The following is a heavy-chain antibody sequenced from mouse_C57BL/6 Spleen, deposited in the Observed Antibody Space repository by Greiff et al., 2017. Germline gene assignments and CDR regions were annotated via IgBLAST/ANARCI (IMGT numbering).Heavy chain of an antibody. CDR2: IRSKSNNYAT. CDR3: VREWDYDLGYFDY. CDR1: GFSFNTYA. Sequence: EVQLVESGGGLVQPKGSLKLSCAASGFSFNTYAMNWVRQAPGKGLEWVARIRSKSNNYATYYADSVKDRFTISRDDSESMLYLQMNNLKTEDTAMYYCVREWDYDLGYFDYWGQGTTLTVSS. V-gene: IGHV10-1*01. D-gene: IGHD2-4*01. J-gene: IGHJ2*01.